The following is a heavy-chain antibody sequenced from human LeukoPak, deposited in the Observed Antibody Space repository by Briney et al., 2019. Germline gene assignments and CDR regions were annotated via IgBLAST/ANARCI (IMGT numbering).Heavy chain of an antibody. V-gene: IGHV4-61*02. CDR1: GGSISSGGYC. Sequence: SETLSLXCTVSGGSISSGGYCWSWIRQPAGKGLEWIGRVYNSGITNYNPSLKSRVTISIDTSKNQFSLKLTSVTAADTAVYYCARAHGDYSETDYWGQGTLVTVSS. CDR3: ARAHGDYSETDY. J-gene: IGHJ4*02. CDR2: VYNSGIT. D-gene: IGHD4-17*01.